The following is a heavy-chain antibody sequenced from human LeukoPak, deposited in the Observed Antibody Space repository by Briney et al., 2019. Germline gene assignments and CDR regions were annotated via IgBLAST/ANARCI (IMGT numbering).Heavy chain of an antibody. CDR1: GFTFNSYG. D-gene: IGHD2-15*01. CDR2: VSGSGGST. V-gene: IGHV3-23*01. CDR3: AKEVRPYSRGLES. J-gene: IGHJ4*02. Sequence: QPGGSLRLSCAASGFTFNSYGMTWVRQAPGKGLEWVSTVSGSGGSTYYADSVRGRFTISRDNAKNTLFLQMNSLRAEDTAVYYCAKEVRPYSRGLESWGQGTLVTVSS.